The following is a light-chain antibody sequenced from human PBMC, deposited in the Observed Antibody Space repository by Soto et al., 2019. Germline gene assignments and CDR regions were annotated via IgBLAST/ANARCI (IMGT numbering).Light chain of an antibody. CDR3: QQYAGSPPWT. Sequence: EIVLTQSPGTLSLSPGERATLSCRASQSISSSYLAWYQQKPGQARRLLIYGASSRATSIPDRFSGSGSGTDFTLTISRVEQEACAMYSCQQYAGSPPWTVGQGTKAEI. J-gene: IGKJ1*01. V-gene: IGKV3-20*01. CDR1: QSISSSY. CDR2: GAS.